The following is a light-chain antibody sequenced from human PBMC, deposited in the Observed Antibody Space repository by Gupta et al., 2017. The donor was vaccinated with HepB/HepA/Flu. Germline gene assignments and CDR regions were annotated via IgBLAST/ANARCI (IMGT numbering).Light chain of an antibody. J-gene: IGKJ4*01. CDR2: AAS. CDR1: QSISSY. Sequence: GDRVTITCRASQSISSYLNWYQQKPGKAPKPLIYAASSLQSGVPSRFSGSGSGTDFTLTISSLQPEDFATYYCQQSYSTPLTFGGGTKVEIK. V-gene: IGKV1-39*01. CDR3: QQSYSTPLT.